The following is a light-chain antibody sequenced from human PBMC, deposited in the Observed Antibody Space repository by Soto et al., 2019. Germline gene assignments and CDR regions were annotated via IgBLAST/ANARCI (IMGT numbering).Light chain of an antibody. J-gene: IGKJ1*01. CDR3: MRALQTRT. CDR2: LGS. CDR1: QSLLHSNGYNY. V-gene: IGKV2-28*01. Sequence: DIVMTQSPLSLPVTPGEPASISCRSSQSLLHSNGYNYLDWYLQKPGQSPQLLIYLGSNRASGVPDRCSGSGSGTDFTLKISRVEAEDVGVYYCMRALQTRTFGQGTKVDIK.